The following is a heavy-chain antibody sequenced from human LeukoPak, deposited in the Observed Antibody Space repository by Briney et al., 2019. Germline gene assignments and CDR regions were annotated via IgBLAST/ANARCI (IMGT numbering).Heavy chain of an antibody. CDR1: GFTFSSYG. V-gene: IGHV3-30*18. CDR2: ISYDGSNK. Sequence: GGSLRLSCAASGFTFSSYGMHWVRQAPGKGLEWVAVISYDGSNKYYADSVKGRFTISRDNSKNTLYLQMNSLRAEDTAVYYCAKDMRGGYSYLYYFDYWGQGTLVTVSS. CDR3: AKDMRGGYSYLYYFDY. D-gene: IGHD5-18*01. J-gene: IGHJ4*02.